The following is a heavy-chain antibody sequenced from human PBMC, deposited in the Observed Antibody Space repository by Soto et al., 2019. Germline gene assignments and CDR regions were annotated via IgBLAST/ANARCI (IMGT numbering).Heavy chain of an antibody. V-gene: IGHV5-51*01. D-gene: IGHD2-2*01. Sequence: GESLKISCKGSGYTFTNYWIGWVRQMPGKGLEWMGIIYPGDSDTRYSPSFQGQVTISADKSITTAYLQWSSLKASDTTMYYCARPGPAAMVGPFDYWGQGTLVTVSS. J-gene: IGHJ4*02. CDR1: GYTFTNYW. CDR2: IYPGDSDT. CDR3: ARPGPAAMVGPFDY.